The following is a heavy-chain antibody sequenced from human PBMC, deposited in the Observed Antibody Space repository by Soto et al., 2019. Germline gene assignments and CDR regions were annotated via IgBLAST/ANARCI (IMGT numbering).Heavy chain of an antibody. CDR3: AREGYGSGSQLYYYYGMDV. Sequence: QVQLQQWGAGLLKPSETLSLTCADYGGSFSGYCWSWIRQPPGKGLEWIGEIDHSGITNYNPSLTSRVTISVDTSKHQFSMKLSAVNAADTAVYYCAREGYGSGSQLYYYYGMDVWGQGTTVTVSS. CDR2: IDHSGIT. V-gene: IGHV4-34*01. J-gene: IGHJ6*02. CDR1: GGSFSGYC. D-gene: IGHD3-10*01.